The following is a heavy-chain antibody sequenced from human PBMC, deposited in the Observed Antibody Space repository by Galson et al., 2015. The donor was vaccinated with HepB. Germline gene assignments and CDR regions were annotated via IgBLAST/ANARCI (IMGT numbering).Heavy chain of an antibody. CDR2: IAYDGSNK. Sequence: SLRLSCAASGFTFSSYGMHWVRQAPGKGLDWVAVIAYDGSNKYYADSVKGRFSISRDNSKNTLYLQMNSLRDEDTAVYYCAKDSFRPYTYDGIYFDYWGQGTLVTVSS. J-gene: IGHJ4*02. CDR1: GFTFSSYG. V-gene: IGHV3-30*18. CDR3: AKDSFRPYTYDGIYFDY. D-gene: IGHD5-18*01.